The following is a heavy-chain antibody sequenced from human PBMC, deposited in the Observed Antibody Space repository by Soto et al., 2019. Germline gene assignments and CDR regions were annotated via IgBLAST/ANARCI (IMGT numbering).Heavy chain of an antibody. J-gene: IGHJ4*02. CDR3: AKDLLWFGEPTRVVY. Sequence: EVQLLESGGGLVQPGGSLRLSCAASGFTFSSYAMSWVRQAPGKGLEWVSAISGSGGSTYYADSVKGRFTISRDNSKKTLCLQMNSLRAEDTAVYYCAKDLLWFGEPTRVVYWGQGTLVTVSS. V-gene: IGHV3-23*01. CDR2: ISGSGGST. D-gene: IGHD3-10*01. CDR1: GFTFSSYA.